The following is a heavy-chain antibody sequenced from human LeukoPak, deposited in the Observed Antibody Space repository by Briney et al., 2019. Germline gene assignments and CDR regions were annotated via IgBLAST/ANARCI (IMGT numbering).Heavy chain of an antibody. V-gene: IGHV3-48*01. D-gene: IGHD6-19*01. CDR2: ISSSSTTK. Sequence: GGSLRLSCAAXGFTFDSCAMNWVRHVPGRGLEWISYISSSSTTKYYADSVKGRFIISRDNAKSSLYLQMTSLSVEDTAVYYCARDHYPSGWTNTYWGQGALVTVSS. CDR3: ARDHYPSGWTNTY. CDR1: GFTFDSCA. J-gene: IGHJ4*02.